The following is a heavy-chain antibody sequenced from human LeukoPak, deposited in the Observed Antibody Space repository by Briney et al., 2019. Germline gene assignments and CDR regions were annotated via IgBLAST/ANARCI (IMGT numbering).Heavy chain of an antibody. CDR3: AKDGKGAYSPRWFDP. J-gene: IGHJ5*02. CDR2: ISGSGGST. D-gene: IGHD5-18*01. V-gene: IGHV3-23*01. Sequence: GGSLRLPCAASGFTFSSYAMSWVRQAPGKGLEWVSAISGSGGSTYYADSVKGRFTISRDNSKNTLYLQMNSLRAEDTAVYYCAKDGKGAYSPRWFDPWGQGTLVTVSS. CDR1: GFTFSSYA.